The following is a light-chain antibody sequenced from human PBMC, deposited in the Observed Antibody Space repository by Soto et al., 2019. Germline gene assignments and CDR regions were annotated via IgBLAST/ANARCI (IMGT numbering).Light chain of an antibody. CDR2: AAS. J-gene: IGKJ4*02. Sequence: DIQMTQSPSTLSASVGDRVTITCRASQSISSWLAWYQQKPGKAPKLLISAASTLQSGVPSRFSGSGSGTEFTLTISSLQPEDFATYYCQQLVSYPQFGGGTKVDI. CDR3: QQLVSYPQ. CDR1: QSISSW. V-gene: IGKV1-5*01.